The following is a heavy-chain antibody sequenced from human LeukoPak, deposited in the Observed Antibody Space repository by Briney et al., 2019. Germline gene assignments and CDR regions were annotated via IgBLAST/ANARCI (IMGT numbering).Heavy chain of an antibody. Sequence: PSETLSLTCTVSGGSISSYYWSRIRQPPGKGLEWIGYIYYSGSTNYNPSLKSRVTISVDTSKNQFSLKLSSVTAADTAVYYCARGLVVGWSRRVFDYWGQGTLVTVSS. J-gene: IGHJ4*02. CDR2: IYYSGST. CDR1: GGSISSYY. V-gene: IGHV4-59*01. CDR3: ARGLVVGWSRRVFDY. D-gene: IGHD2-15*01.